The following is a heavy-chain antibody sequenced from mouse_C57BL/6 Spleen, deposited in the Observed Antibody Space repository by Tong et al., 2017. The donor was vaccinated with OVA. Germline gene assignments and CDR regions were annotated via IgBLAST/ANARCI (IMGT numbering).Heavy chain of an antibody. CDR1: GYAFSSSW. Sequence: VQLQESGPELVKPGASVKISCKAPGYAFSSSWMNWVKQRPGKGLEWIGRIYPGDGDTNYNGKFKGKATLTADKSSSTAYMQLSRRTSEDSAVYFCARKNYFDYWGQGTTLTVSS. J-gene: IGHJ2*01. CDR3: ARKNYFDY. V-gene: IGHV1-82*01. CDR2: IYPGDGDT.